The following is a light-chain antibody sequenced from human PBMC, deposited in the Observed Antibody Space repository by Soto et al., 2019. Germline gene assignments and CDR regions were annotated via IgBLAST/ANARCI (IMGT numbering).Light chain of an antibody. J-gene: IGKJ1*01. CDR2: GAS. Sequence: EIVMTQSPATLSVSPGERATLSCRASQSVSSDLAWYHQKPGQAPRLLIYGASTRATGIPARFSGSGSGTEFTLTISSLQPDDFATYYCQQYNSYSGTFGQGTKVDIK. V-gene: IGKV3-15*01. CDR1: QSVSSD. CDR3: QQYNSYSGT.